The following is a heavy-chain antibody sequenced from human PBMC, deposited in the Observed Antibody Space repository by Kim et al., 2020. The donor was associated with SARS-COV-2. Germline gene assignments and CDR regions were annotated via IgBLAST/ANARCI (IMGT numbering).Heavy chain of an antibody. CDR1: GYTFTSYY. J-gene: IGHJ5*02. V-gene: IGHV1-46*01. CDR3: AKDGGTVTTTPRPWFDP. Sequence: ASVKVSCKASGYTFTSYYMHWVRQAPGQGLEWMGIINPSGGSTTYAQKFQGRVTMTRDTSTSTVYMELSSLRSEDTAVYYCAKDGGTVTTTPRPWFDPWGQGTLVTVSS. CDR2: INPSGGST. D-gene: IGHD4-17*01.